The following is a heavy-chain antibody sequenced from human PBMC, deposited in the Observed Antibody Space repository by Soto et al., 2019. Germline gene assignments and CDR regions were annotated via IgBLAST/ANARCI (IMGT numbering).Heavy chain of an antibody. Sequence: SETLSLTCTVSGGSISSGDYYWSWIRQPPGKGLEWIGYIYYSGSTYYNPSLKSRVTISVDTSKNQLSLKLSSVTAADTAVYYCARVGDYNFDYWGQGTLVTVSS. CDR2: IYYSGST. CDR3: ARVGDYNFDY. D-gene: IGHD3-16*01. J-gene: IGHJ4*02. CDR1: GGSISSGDYY. V-gene: IGHV4-30-4*01.